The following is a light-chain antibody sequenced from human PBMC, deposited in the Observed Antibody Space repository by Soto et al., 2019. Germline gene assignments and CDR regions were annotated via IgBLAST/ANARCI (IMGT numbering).Light chain of an antibody. CDR3: QQYGRSPPFT. V-gene: IGKV3-20*01. CDR2: GPS. CDR1: QSVSSRY. Sequence: EIVLTQSPGTLSLSPGERATLSCSASQSVSSRYLAWDQQKPGQAPRLLIYGPSSRATGIPDRFGGSGSGTDLTLTISRLEPEDFAVYYCQQYGRSPPFTFGQGTKVDIK. J-gene: IGKJ1*01.